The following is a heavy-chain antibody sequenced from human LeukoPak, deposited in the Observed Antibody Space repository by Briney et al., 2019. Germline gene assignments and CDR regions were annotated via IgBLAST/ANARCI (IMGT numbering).Heavy chain of an antibody. CDR2: IIPIFGTA. V-gene: IGHV1-69*13. Sequence: SVKVSCKASGGTFSSYAISWVRQAPGQGLEWMGGIIPIFGTANYAQKFQGRVTITADESTSTAYTELSSLRSEDTAVYYCARVGFRRDGYNFNYYMDVWGKGTTVTVSS. CDR1: GGTFSSYA. D-gene: IGHD5-24*01. CDR3: ARVGFRRDGYNFNYYMDV. J-gene: IGHJ6*03.